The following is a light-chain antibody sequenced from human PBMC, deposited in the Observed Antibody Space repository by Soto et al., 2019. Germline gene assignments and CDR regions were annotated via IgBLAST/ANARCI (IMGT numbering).Light chain of an antibody. CDR2: EAS. CDR3: QHYKSYSEA. CDR1: QSVSRW. J-gene: IGKJ1*01. V-gene: IGKV1-5*01. Sequence: DIQRTQSPSTLSASVGDRVPITCRASQSVSRWVAWYKQKPGEAPKLLSYEASTLMSGVQSRGSGRGAGTECTRTSSSLKPDDFATDYCQHYKSYSEAVGQGTKVDIK.